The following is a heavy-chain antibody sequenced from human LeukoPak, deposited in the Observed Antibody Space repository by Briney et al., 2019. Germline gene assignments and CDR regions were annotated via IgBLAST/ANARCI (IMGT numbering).Heavy chain of an antibody. CDR3: ARDPQLGPFDY. CDR2: IYTSGRT. Sequence: KPSETLSLTCTVSGGSISSYYRSWIRQPAGKGLEWIGRIYTSGRTNYNPSLKSRVTMSVDTSKKQFSLKLSSVTAADTAVYYCARDPQLGPFDYWGQGTLVTVSS. D-gene: IGHD6-6*01. V-gene: IGHV4-4*07. J-gene: IGHJ4*02. CDR1: GGSISSYY.